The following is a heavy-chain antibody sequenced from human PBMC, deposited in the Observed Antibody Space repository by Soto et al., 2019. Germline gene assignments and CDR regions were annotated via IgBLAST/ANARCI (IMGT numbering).Heavy chain of an antibody. Sequence: SETLSLTCTVSGASISSYYWSWIRQPPGKGLEWIGYIFYSGSNNYNPSLKSRVSISIHTSKHQFSPTLTSVTSAPTAVYYCARHGLSIAPRPIYSIDYRGQGALVTVSS. J-gene: IGHJ4*02. V-gene: IGHV4-59*08. D-gene: IGHD6-6*01. CDR2: IFYSGSN. CDR1: GASISSYY. CDR3: ARHGLSIAPRPIYSIDY.